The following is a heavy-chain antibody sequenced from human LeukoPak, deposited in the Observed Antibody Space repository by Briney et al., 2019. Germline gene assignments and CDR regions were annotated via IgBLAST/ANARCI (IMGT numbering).Heavy chain of an antibody. CDR1: GYTFTHYH. Sequence: ASVKVSCKASGYTFTHYHMHWVRQAPGRGLEWMGWINPDSGGTNYVQNFQGRVTMTRDTSISTAYMEVGSLTSDDTAVYYCAPRYCSGGSCYFQHWGQGTLVTVSS. CDR2: INPDSGGT. J-gene: IGHJ1*01. CDR3: APRYCSGGSCYFQH. V-gene: IGHV1-2*02. D-gene: IGHD2-15*01.